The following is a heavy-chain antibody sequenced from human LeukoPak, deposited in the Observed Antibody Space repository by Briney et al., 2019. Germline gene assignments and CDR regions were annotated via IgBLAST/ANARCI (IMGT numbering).Heavy chain of an antibody. Sequence: SETLSLTCAVYGGSFSGYYWSWIRQPPGKGLEWIGEINHSGSTIYNASLKSRVTISVDTSKNQFSLKVNSVTAADTAGYFCARYRRIVGATDAFDIWGQGTMVTVSS. CDR2: INHSGST. D-gene: IGHD1-26*01. V-gene: IGHV4-34*01. J-gene: IGHJ3*02. CDR3: ARYRRIVGATDAFDI. CDR1: GGSFSGYY.